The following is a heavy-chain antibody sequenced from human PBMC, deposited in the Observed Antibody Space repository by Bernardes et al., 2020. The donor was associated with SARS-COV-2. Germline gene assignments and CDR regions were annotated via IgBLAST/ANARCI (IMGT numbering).Heavy chain of an antibody. V-gene: IGHV4-59*12. CDR2: VYYTGST. CDR3: AAETWLHSLFEY. CDR1: GGSINNYY. J-gene: IGHJ4*02. D-gene: IGHD5-12*01. Sequence: SETLSLTCTVSGGSINNYYWTWIRQSPGKGLEWIGYVYYTGSTSYNPSLRDRLSISIDTSKNQFSLNLRSVTAADTGVYYCAAETWLHSLFEYWGQGPLVTVSS.